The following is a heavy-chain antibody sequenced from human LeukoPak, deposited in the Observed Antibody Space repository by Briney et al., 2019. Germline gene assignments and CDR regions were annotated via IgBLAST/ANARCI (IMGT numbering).Heavy chain of an antibody. J-gene: IGHJ4*02. CDR3: ATLASGYSSPFDY. CDR1: GFTFSSYG. V-gene: IGHV3-30*03. Sequence: PGGSLRLSCAASGFTFSSYGMHWVRQAPGKGLQWVAFISYDGSNKYYVDPVKGRFTISRDNSKNTLYAEMTSLRAEDTAVYYCATLASGYSSPFDYWGQGTLVTVSS. CDR2: ISYDGSNK. D-gene: IGHD6-13*01.